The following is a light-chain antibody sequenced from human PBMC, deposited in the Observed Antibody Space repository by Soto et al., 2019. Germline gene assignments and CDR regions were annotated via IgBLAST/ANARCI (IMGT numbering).Light chain of an antibody. CDR3: SSYKSSRAYV. V-gene: IGLV2-14*01. CDR2: EVS. CDR1: SSDVGGYNY. J-gene: IGLJ1*01. Sequence: QSVLTQPASVSGSPGQSITISCTGTSSDVGGYNYVSWYQQQSGKAPKLMIHEVSNRPSGVSNRFSGSKSGNTASLTISELQAVYEADYYCSSYKSSRAYVFGIGTTVTGL.